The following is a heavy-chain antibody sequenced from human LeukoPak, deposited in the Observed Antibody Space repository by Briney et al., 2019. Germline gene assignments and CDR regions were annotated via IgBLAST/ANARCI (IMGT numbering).Heavy chain of an antibody. Sequence: ASVKVSCKASGYTFTTFAMHWVRQAPGQRLEWMGWIDAGNGNTQYSQKFQGRVTITRDTSASTAYMELSSLRSEDTAVYYCAIPSYCSSTSCRGGYYYYYMDVWGKGTTVTVSS. CDR1: GYTFTTFA. V-gene: IGHV1-3*01. CDR2: IDAGNGNT. CDR3: AIPSYCSSTSCRGGYYYYYMDV. J-gene: IGHJ6*03. D-gene: IGHD2-2*01.